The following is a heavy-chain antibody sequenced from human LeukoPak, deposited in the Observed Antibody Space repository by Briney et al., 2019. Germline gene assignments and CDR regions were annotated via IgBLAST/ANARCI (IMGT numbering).Heavy chain of an antibody. V-gene: IGHV3-30*04. J-gene: IGHJ4*02. CDR2: ISYDGSNK. CDR1: GFTFSSYA. CDR3: ARLNRAMVRGVPDY. Sequence: GGSLRLSCAASGFTFSSYAMHWVRQAPGKGLEWVAVISYDGSNKYYADSVKGRFTISRDNSKNTLYLQMNSLRAEETAVSYCARLNRAMVRGVPDYWGQGTLVTVSS. D-gene: IGHD3-10*01.